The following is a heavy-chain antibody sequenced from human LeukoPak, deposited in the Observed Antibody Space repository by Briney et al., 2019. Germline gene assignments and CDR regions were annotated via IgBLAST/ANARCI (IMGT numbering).Heavy chain of an antibody. Sequence: SETLSLTCTVSGGSISSSSYYWGWIRQPPGKGLEWIGSIYYSGSTYYNPSLKSRVTISVDTSKNQFSLKLSSVTAADTAVYYCAREAPTYYYDSSGYPSCFDLWGRGTLVTVSS. CDR3: AREAPTYYYDSSGYPSCFDL. CDR1: GGSISSSSYY. V-gene: IGHV4-39*02. D-gene: IGHD3-22*01. CDR2: IYYSGST. J-gene: IGHJ2*01.